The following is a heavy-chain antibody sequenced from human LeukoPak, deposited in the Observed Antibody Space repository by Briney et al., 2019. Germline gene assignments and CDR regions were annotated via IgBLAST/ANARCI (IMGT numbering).Heavy chain of an antibody. CDR1: GFTFSSYA. Sequence: QPGGSLRLSCAASGFTFSSYAMSWVRQAPGKGREWGSAISGSGGSTYYADSVKGRFPISRDNSKNTLYLQMNSLRAEDTAVYYCAKGDFWSGYYPMHFDHWGQGTLVTVSS. J-gene: IGHJ4*02. V-gene: IGHV3-23*01. D-gene: IGHD3-3*01. CDR2: ISGSGGST. CDR3: AKGDFWSGYYPMHFDH.